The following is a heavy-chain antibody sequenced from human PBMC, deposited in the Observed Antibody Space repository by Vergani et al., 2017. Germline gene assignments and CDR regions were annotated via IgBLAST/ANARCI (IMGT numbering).Heavy chain of an antibody. J-gene: IGHJ4*02. V-gene: IGHV4-30-4*08. CDR1: GGPISSGDYY. Sequence: QVQLQESGPGLVKPSQTLSLTCTVSGGPISSGDYYWSWIRQPPGKGLEWIGYLYYSGSTYYNPSLKSRVTISVDTSKNQFSLKLSSVTAADTAVYYCARESIQLWSSFDYWGQGTLVTVSS. CDR2: LYYSGST. CDR3: ARESIQLWSSFDY. D-gene: IGHD5-18*01.